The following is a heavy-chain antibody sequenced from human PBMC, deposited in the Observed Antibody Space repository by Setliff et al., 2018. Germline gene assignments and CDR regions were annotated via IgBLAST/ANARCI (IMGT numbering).Heavy chain of an antibody. CDR1: GFTFSRYA. J-gene: IGHJ4*02. CDR2: ISATGGST. V-gene: IGHV3-23*01. D-gene: IGHD3-10*01. Sequence: ESLKISCAATGFTFSRYAMSWVRQAPGKGLEWVSAISATGGSTYYADSVKGRFTISRDNSKNMLYLQMNSLRAEDTALYYCAKDYGSGSYAFDFWGQGNLVTVSS. CDR3: AKDYGSGSYAFDF.